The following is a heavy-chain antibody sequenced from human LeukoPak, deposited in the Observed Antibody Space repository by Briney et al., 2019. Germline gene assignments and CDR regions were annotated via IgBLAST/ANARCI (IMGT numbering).Heavy chain of an antibody. CDR1: GGTFSSYA. V-gene: IGHV1-69*06. CDR3: QKPAYDILTGRLLPGWFDP. J-gene: IGHJ5*02. CDR2: IIPIFGTA. D-gene: IGHD3-9*01. Sequence: ASVKVSCKASGGTFSSYAISWVRQAPGQGLEWMGRIIPIFGTANYAQKFQGRVTITADKSTSTAYMELSSLRSEDTVFFFWQKPAYDILTGRLLPGWFDPWGQGTLVTVSS.